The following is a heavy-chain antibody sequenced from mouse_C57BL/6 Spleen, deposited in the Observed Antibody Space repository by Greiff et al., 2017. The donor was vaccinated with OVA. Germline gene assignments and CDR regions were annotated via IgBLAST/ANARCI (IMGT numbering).Heavy chain of an antibody. CDR2: IYPGSGST. CDR3: AREEGTTVVARRGLAWFAY. V-gene: IGHV1-55*01. D-gene: IGHD1-1*01. CDR1: GYTFTSYW. J-gene: IGHJ3*01. Sequence: QVQLQQPGAELVKPGASVKMSCKASGYTFTSYWITWVKQRPGQGLEWIGDIYPGSGSTNYNEKFKSKATLTVDTSSSTAYMQLSSLTSEDSAVYYCAREEGTTVVARRGLAWFAYWGQGTLVTVSA.